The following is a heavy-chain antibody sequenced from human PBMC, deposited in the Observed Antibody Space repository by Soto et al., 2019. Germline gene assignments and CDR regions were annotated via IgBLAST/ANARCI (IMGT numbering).Heavy chain of an antibody. CDR3: ERDRSRPAAIYY. CDR1: GFTFSRYW. Sequence: GGSLRLSCAASGFTFSRYWMSWVRQAPGKGLEWVANIRQDGTEQFCVDSVKGRFTLSRDSAMNSLYLQMDSLRAEDTAVYYCERDRSRPAAIYYWGQVALVPVSP. V-gene: IGHV3-7*01. J-gene: IGHJ4*02. CDR2: IRQDGTEQ. D-gene: IGHD2-2*01.